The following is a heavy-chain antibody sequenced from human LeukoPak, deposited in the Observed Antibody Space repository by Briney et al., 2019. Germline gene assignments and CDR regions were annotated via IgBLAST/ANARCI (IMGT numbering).Heavy chain of an antibody. D-gene: IGHD1-1*01. J-gene: IGHJ4*02. V-gene: IGHV4-59*01. CDR2: IYYSGST. Sequence: SETLFLTCTVSGGSISSYYWSWIRQPPGKGLEWIGYIYYSGSTNYNPSLKSRVTISVDTSKNQFSLKLSSVTAADTAVYYCARAGYTEVFFDYWGQGTLVTVSS. CDR1: GGSISSYY. CDR3: ARAGYTEVFFDY.